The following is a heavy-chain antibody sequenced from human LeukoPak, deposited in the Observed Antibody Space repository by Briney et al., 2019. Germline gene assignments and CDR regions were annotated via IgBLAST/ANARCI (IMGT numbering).Heavy chain of an antibody. CDR3: ARNPWYNWNQHAFDI. D-gene: IGHD1-1*01. J-gene: IGHJ3*02. Sequence: SETLSLTCAVYGGSFSGYYWSWIRQPPGKGLEWIGEINHSGSTNYNPSLKSRVTISVDTSKNQFSLKLSSVTAADTAVYYCARNPWYNWNQHAFDIWGQGTMVTVSS. V-gene: IGHV4-34*01. CDR2: INHSGST. CDR1: GGSFSGYY.